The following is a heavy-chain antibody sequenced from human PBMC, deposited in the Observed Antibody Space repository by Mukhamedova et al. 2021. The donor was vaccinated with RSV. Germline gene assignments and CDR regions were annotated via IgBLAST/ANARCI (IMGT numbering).Heavy chain of an antibody. J-gene: IGHJ4*02. Sequence: GLEWVAVISYDGSNKYYADSVKGRFTISRDNSKNTLYLQMNSLRAEDTAVYYCVREDYGNVYFDYWGQGTLVTVSS. V-gene: IGHV3-30*04. CDR2: ISYDGSNK. D-gene: IGHD4-11*01. CDR3: VREDYGNVYFDY.